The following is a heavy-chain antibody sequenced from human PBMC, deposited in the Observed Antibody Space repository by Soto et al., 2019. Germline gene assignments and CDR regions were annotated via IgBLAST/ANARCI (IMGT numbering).Heavy chain of an antibody. CDR3: ARMLVAATGGFDY. J-gene: IGHJ4*02. CDR2: ISWNSGSI. V-gene: IGHV3-9*01. D-gene: IGHD2-15*01. CDR1: GFTFDDYA. Sequence: EVQLVESGGGLVQPGRSLRLSCAASGFTFDDYAMHWVRQAPGKGLEWVSGISWNSGSIGYADSAKGRFTISRDNAKNSLYLQMNSLRAEDTALYYCARMLVAATGGFDYWGQGTLVTVSS.